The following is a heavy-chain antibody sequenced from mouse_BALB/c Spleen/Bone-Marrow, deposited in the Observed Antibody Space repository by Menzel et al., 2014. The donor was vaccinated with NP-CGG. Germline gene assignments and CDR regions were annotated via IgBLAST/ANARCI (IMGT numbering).Heavy chain of an antibody. J-gene: IGHJ3*01. V-gene: IGHV1-9*01. Sequence: VQLQQSGAELMKTGASVKISRKATGYTFSSYWIEWVKRRLGHGLEWIGEILPGSGSTNYNEKFKGKATFTADTSSNTAYMQLSSLTSEDSAVYYCARERGYWGQGTLVTVSA. CDR1: GYTFSSYW. CDR2: ILPGSGST. CDR3: ARERGY.